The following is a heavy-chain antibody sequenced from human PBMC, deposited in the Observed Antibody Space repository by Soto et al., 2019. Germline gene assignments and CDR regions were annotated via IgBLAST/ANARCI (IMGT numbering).Heavy chain of an antibody. CDR2: ISDSGANT. Sequence: PGGSLRLSCAASGFTFSTYPMIWVRQAPGKGLECVGSISDSGANTYYADSVRGRFTISRDNSKNTLYLQTNSLRDDDTAVYYCAKILSMVTSYYYGMDVWGHGTTVTVSS. CDR3: AKILSMVTSYYYGMDV. D-gene: IGHD4-17*01. J-gene: IGHJ6*02. CDR1: GFTFSTYP. V-gene: IGHV3-23*01.